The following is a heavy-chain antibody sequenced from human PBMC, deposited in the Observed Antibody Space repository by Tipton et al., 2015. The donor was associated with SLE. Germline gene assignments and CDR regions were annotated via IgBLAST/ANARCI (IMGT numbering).Heavy chain of an antibody. V-gene: IGHV3-9*01. CDR3: AKDSDINYYYFDY. Sequence: SLRLSCAASGFTFDDYAMHWVRQAPGKGLEWVSGISWNSGSIGYADSVKGRFTISRDNAKNSLYLQMNSLRAEDTALYYCAKDSDINYYYFDYWGQGTLVTVSS. CDR1: GFTFDDYA. D-gene: IGHD1-7*01. J-gene: IGHJ4*02. CDR2: ISWNSGSI.